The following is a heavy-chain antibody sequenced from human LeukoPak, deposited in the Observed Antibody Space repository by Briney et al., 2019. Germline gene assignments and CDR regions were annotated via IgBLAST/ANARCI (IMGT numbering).Heavy chain of an antibody. CDR2: IKSKGDGGTT. D-gene: IGHD3-9*01. CDR1: GFTFSNAW. V-gene: IGHV3-15*01. CDR3: ATAPGIFDWSPFGY. Sequence: GGSLRLSCAVSGFTFSNAWMNWVRQAPGKGLEWVGLIKSKGDGGTTDYAAPVKGRFTISRDDSKNTLYLQMNSLKTEDTAVYYCATAPGIFDWSPFGYWGQGALVAVSS. J-gene: IGHJ4*02.